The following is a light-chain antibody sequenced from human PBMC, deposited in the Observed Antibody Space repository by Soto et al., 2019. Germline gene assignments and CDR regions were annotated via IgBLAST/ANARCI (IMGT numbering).Light chain of an antibody. CDR2: DAP. CDR1: QSISSW. V-gene: IGKV1-5*01. Sequence: DIQMTQSPSTLSASVGDRVTITCRASQSISSWLAWYQQKPGKAPKLLIYDAPSLESGVPSRFSGSGSGTEFILTISSLQPDDFATYYCQQYNSFTWTFGQGTKV. CDR3: QQYNSFTWT. J-gene: IGKJ1*01.